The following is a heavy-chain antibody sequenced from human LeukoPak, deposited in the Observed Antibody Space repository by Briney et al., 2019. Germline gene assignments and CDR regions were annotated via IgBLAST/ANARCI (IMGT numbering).Heavy chain of an antibody. Sequence: GGSLRLSCAASGFTFSSYWMSWVRQAPGKGLEWVANIKQDGSEKYYVDSVKGRFTISRDNAKNSLYLQMNSLRAEDTAVYYCASAADYYDSSGYPRNAFDIWGQGTMVTVS. V-gene: IGHV3-7*01. J-gene: IGHJ3*02. CDR3: ASAADYYDSSGYPRNAFDI. D-gene: IGHD3-22*01. CDR1: GFTFSSYW. CDR2: IKQDGSEK.